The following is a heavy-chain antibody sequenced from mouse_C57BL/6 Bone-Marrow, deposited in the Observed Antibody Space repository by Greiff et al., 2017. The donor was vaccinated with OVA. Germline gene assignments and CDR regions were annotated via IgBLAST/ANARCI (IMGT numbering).Heavy chain of an antibody. Sequence: VQLQQSGPELVKPGDSVKISCKASGYSFTGYFMNWVMQSHGKSLEWIGRINPYNGDTFYNQKFKGKATLTVDTSSSTAYMQLSSLTSEDSAVYYCARRGSYYSNLFDYWGQGTTLTVSS. CDR3: ARRGSYYSNLFDY. D-gene: IGHD2-5*01. J-gene: IGHJ2*01. V-gene: IGHV1-20*01. CDR1: GYSFTGYF. CDR2: INPYNGDT.